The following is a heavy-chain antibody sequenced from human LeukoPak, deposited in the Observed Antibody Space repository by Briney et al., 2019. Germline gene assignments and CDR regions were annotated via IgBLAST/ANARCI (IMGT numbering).Heavy chain of an antibody. CDR2: ISGSGGST. CDR3: ARGRPMVYYYGMDV. D-gene: IGHD3-10*01. V-gene: IGHV3-23*01. CDR1: GFTFSSYA. Sequence: PGGSLRLSCAASGFTFSSYAMSWVRQAPGKGLEWDSAISGSGGSTYYADSVKGRFTISRDNSKNTLYLQMNSLRAEDTAVYYCARGRPMVYYYGMDVWGQGTTVTVSS. J-gene: IGHJ6*02.